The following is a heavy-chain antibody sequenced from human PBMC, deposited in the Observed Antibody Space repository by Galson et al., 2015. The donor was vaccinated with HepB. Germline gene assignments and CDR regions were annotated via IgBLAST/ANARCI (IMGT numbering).Heavy chain of an antibody. J-gene: IGHJ4*02. CDR3: ARGYGNYVRFWAH. D-gene: IGHD4-11*01. CDR2: IKQDGSEK. Sequence: SLRLSCAASGFTFSSYWMTWVRQAPGKGLEWVANIKQDGSEKYFVDSVKGRFTISRDNAKNSLYLQMNSLRAEDTAVYYCARGYGNYVRFWAHWGQGTLVIVSS. V-gene: IGHV3-7*03. CDR1: GFTFSSYW.